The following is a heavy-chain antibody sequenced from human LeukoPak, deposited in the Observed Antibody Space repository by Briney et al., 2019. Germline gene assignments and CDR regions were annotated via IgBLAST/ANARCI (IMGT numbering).Heavy chain of an antibody. Sequence: GGSLRLSCAASGFTFSSYAMSWVRQAPGKGLEWVSTLNNVGGAFYADSVKGRFTISRDNSKNTLYVQMNSLRADDTAVYYCAKRRSSGSYYFDSWGHGTLVTVSS. CDR1: GFTFSSYA. D-gene: IGHD6-19*01. J-gene: IGHJ4*01. CDR2: LNNVGGA. CDR3: AKRRSSGSYYFDS. V-gene: IGHV3-23*01.